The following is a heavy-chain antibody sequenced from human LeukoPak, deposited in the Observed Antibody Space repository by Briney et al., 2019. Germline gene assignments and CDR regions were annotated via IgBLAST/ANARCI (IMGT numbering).Heavy chain of an antibody. J-gene: IGHJ4*02. CDR2: ISYDGSNK. CDR1: GFTFSSYA. D-gene: IGHD1-26*01. CDR3: ARDLLGDNDY. V-gene: IGHV3-30-3*01. Sequence: GGSLRLSCAASGFTFSSYAMHWVRQAPGKGLEWVAVISYDGSNKYYADSVKGRFTISRDNSKNTLYLQMNSLRAEDTAVYYCARDLLGDNDYWGQGTLVTVSS.